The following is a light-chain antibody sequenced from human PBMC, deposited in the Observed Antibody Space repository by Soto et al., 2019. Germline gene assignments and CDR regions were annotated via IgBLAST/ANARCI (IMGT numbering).Light chain of an antibody. V-gene: IGKV1-5*03. Sequence: DIQMTKSPSTLSGSVGDRVTITCRASQTISSWLAWYQQKPGKAPKLLIYKASTLKSGVPSRFSGSGSGTEFTLTISSLQPDEFATYDCQHYNSYSEAFGQGTKGDIK. CDR3: QHYNSYSEA. CDR1: QTISSW. CDR2: KAS. J-gene: IGKJ1*01.